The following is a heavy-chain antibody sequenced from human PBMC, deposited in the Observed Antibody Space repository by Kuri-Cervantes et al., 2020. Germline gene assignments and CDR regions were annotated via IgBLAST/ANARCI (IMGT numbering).Heavy chain of an antibody. D-gene: IGHD3/OR15-3a*01. Sequence: GESLKISCAASGFTFSSYDMHWVRQATGKGLEWVSAIGTAGDTYYPGSVKGRFTISRENAKNSLYLQMNSLRAEDTAVYYCARDLDGKDYWGQGTLVTVSS. J-gene: IGHJ4*02. CDR3: ARDLDGKDY. CDR1: GFTFSSYD. CDR2: IGTAGDT. V-gene: IGHV3-13*01.